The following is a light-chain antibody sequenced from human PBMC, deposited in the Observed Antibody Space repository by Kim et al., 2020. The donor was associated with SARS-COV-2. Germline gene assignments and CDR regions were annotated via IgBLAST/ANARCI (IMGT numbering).Light chain of an antibody. CDR2: KTS. V-gene: IGKV1-5*03. CDR3: QQYDTYAYT. CDR1: RSIGNW. J-gene: IGKJ2*01. Sequence: DIQMTQSPSTLSASIGDRVTITCRASRSIGNWLAWYQQKPGKAPKILIYKTSSLDSGVPSRFSGSGSGTEFTLTISSLQPDDFATYYCQQYDTYAYTFGQGTKLEI.